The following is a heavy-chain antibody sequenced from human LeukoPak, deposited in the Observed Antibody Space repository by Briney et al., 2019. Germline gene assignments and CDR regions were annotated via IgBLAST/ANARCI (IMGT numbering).Heavy chain of an antibody. D-gene: IGHD3-22*01. V-gene: IGHV3-48*03. CDR2: ISSSGSTI. Sequence: GGSLRLSCAASGFTFSSYEMNWVRQAPGKGLEWVSYISSSGSTIYYADSVKGRFTISRDNAKNSLYLQMNSLRAEDTAVYYCAGSDYDSSGYYFHYWGQGTLVTVSS. CDR3: AGSDYDSSGYYFHY. J-gene: IGHJ4*02. CDR1: GFTFSSYE.